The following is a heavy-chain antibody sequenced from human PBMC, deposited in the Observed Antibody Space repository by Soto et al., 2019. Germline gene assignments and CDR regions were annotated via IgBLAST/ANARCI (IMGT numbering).Heavy chain of an antibody. J-gene: IGHJ5*02. D-gene: IGHD3-10*01. CDR1: GGSISSGGYY. CDR3: ARGRVTMVRGVIGIYNWFDP. Sequence: PSETVSLTCTVSGGSISSGGYYWSWIRQHPGKGLEWIGYIYYSGSTYYNPSLKSRVTISVDTSKNQFSLKLSSVTAADTAVYYCARGRVTMVRGVIGIYNWFDPWGQGTLVTVSS. CDR2: IYYSGST. V-gene: IGHV4-31*03.